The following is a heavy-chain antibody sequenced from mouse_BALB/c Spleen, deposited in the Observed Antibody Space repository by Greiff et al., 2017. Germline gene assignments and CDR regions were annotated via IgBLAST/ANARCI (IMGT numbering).Heavy chain of an antibody. D-gene: IGHD4-1*01. CDR2: ISSGSSTI. Sequence: EVQLVESGGGLVQPGGSRKLSCAASGFTFSSFGMHWVRQAPEKGLEWVAYISSGSSTIYYADTVKGRFTISRDNPKNTLFLQMTSLRSEDTAMYYCARSSRGSLGRREYYFDYWGQGTTLTVSS. V-gene: IGHV5-17*02. J-gene: IGHJ2*01. CDR3: ARSSRGSLGRREYYFDY. CDR1: GFTFSSFG.